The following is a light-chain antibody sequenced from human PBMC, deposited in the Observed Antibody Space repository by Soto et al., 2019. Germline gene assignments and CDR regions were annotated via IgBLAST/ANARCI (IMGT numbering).Light chain of an antibody. V-gene: IGKV3-20*01. CDR1: QSVNSKY. Sequence: EVVLTQSPGTLSLSPGERATLSCRASQSVNSKYLAWYQQKPGQAPRLLMYAISSRAAGIPDRFSGSGSGTDFTLTISRMETEDLAVYYCQQYANSHLTFGGGTKVEI. J-gene: IGKJ4*01. CDR2: AIS. CDR3: QQYANSHLT.